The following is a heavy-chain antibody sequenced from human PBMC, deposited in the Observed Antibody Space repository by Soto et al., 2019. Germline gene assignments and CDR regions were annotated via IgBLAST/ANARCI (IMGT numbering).Heavy chain of an antibody. J-gene: IGHJ3*02. CDR1: VYSFTSYW. V-gene: IGHV5-51*01. CDR3: ASGSAMGYYDSSGYPGGRDAFDI. Sequence: PGESLKISCKGSVYSFTSYWIGWVRQMPGKGLEWMGIIYPGDSDNRYSPSFQGQVTISADKSISTAYLQWSSLKASDTAMYYCASGSAMGYYDSSGYPGGRDAFDIWGKGTMVTVSS. D-gene: IGHD3-22*01. CDR2: IYPGDSDN.